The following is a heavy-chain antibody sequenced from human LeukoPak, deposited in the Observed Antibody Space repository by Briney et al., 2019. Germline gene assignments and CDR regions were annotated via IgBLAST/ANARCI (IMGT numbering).Heavy chain of an antibody. Sequence: EASVKVSCKASGYTFTSYGISWVRQAPGQGLEWMGWISAYNGNTNYAQKLQGRVTMTTDTSTSTAYMELRSLRSDDTAVYYCAREADSYYYGSGSYSYWGQGTLVTVSS. V-gene: IGHV1-18*01. CDR2: ISAYNGNT. CDR3: AREADSYYYGSGSYSY. J-gene: IGHJ4*02. D-gene: IGHD3-10*01. CDR1: GYTFTSYG.